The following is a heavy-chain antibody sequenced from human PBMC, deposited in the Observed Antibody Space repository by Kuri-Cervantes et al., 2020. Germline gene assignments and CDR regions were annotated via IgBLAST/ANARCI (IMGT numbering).Heavy chain of an antibody. J-gene: IGHJ6*02. D-gene: IGHD4-23*01. Sequence: SETLSLTCTVSGGSISSGGYYWSWIRQHPGKGLEWIGYIYYSGSTYYNPSLKSRVTISVDTSKNQFSLKLSSVTAADTAVYYCARVRIDYGGNSLSFSRYYYYGMDVWGQGTTVTVSS. CDR1: GGSISSGGYY. V-gene: IGHV4-31*03. CDR3: ARVRIDYGGNSLSFSRYYYYGMDV. CDR2: IYYSGST.